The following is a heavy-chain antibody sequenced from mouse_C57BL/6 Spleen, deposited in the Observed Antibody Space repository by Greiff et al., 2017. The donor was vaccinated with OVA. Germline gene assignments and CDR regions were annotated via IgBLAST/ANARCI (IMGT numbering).Heavy chain of an antibody. J-gene: IGHJ1*03. Sequence: VQLQQSGPELVKPGASVKMSCKASGYTFTDYDMHWVQQSHGKSLEWIGYINTRNGGNSYKQKFKGKATLTVNKSSSTAYMVCRSRTSEDSAVYYCARGGTTGVDWYFGVWGTGTTVTAS. CDR3: ARGGTTGVDWYFGV. V-gene: IGHV1-22*01. CDR2: INTRNGGN. CDR1: GYTFTDYD. D-gene: IGHD1-1*01.